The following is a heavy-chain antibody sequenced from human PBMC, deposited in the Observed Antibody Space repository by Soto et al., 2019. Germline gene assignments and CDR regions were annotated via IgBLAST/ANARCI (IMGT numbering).Heavy chain of an antibody. CDR2: ISFSSTNI. V-gene: IGHV3-21*01. J-gene: IGHJ4*02. CDR3: ARGAGDLPY. CDR1: GFTFSSYT. Sequence: EVQLVESGGGLVEPGGSLRLSCAASGFTFSSYTMNWVRQAPGKGLEWVSSISFSSTNIHYADSVRGGFTISRDNAEYSLYLQMNSLRAEDTAVYYCARGAGDLPYWGQGTLVTVSS. D-gene: IGHD7-27*01.